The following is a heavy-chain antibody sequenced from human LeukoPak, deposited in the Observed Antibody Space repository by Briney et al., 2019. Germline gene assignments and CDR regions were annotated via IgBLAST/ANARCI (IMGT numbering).Heavy chain of an antibody. Sequence: PGGSLRLSCTASGFTLSSYEMKWVRQAPGKGLEWVSYISSSGSTIYYADSVKGRFTISRDNAKNSLYLQMNSLRAEDTAVYYCARGLLWFGELLPGENYYMDVWGKGTTVTISS. CDR1: GFTLSSYE. CDR3: ARGLLWFGELLPGENYYMDV. J-gene: IGHJ6*03. V-gene: IGHV3-48*03. D-gene: IGHD3-10*01. CDR2: ISSSGSTI.